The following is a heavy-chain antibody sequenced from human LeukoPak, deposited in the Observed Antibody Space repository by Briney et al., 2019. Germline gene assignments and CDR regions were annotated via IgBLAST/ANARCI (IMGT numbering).Heavy chain of an antibody. CDR1: GFTFSSYW. J-gene: IGHJ5*02. V-gene: IGHV3-74*01. CDR2: VNVDRQST. D-gene: IGHD2/OR15-2a*01. Sequence: GGSLRLSCAASGFTFSSYWMHWVRQAPGKGPMWVSRVNVDRQSTAYEDSVKGRFTISRDNAKNTLSLQMNSLSAEDTAVYYCARSDYDSTTFYYHLDLWGQGTLVTVSP. CDR3: ARSDYDSTTFYYHLDL.